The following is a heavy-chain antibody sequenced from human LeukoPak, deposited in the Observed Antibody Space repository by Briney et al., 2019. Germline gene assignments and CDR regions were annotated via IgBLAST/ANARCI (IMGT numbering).Heavy chain of an antibody. V-gene: IGHV4-39*01. Sequence: SETLSLTCSVSGGSISSTDHYWDWIRQPPGKGLEWIGSIYYSGSTYYNPSLKSRVTISVDTSKNQFSLKLSSVTAADTAVYYCHLVVVAADYFDYWGQGTLVTVSS. CDR2: IYYSGST. CDR3: HLVVVAADYFDY. D-gene: IGHD2-15*01. CDR1: GGSISSTDHY. J-gene: IGHJ4*02.